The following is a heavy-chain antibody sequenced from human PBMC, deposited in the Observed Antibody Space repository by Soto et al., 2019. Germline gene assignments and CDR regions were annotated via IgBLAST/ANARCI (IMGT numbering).Heavy chain of an antibody. D-gene: IGHD1-26*01. Sequence: EVQLLESGGGLVQPGGSLRLSCAASGFTFSSYAMSWVRQAPGKGLEWVSAISGSGGSTYYADSVKGRFTISRDNSKNTLYLQMNSLRAEDTAVYYCARDLWRVGLSGSYYPDYYYYGMDVWGQGTTVTVSS. J-gene: IGHJ6*02. CDR1: GFTFSSYA. CDR2: ISGSGGST. V-gene: IGHV3-23*01. CDR3: ARDLWRVGLSGSYYPDYYYYGMDV.